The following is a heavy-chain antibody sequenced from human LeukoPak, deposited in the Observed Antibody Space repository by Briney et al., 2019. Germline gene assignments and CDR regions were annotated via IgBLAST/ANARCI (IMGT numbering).Heavy chain of an antibody. Sequence: PSQTLSLTCTVSGGSISSGGYYWSWIRQHPGKGLGWIGCIYYSGSTYYNPSVKSRVTISVDTSKNQFSLKLSSVTAADTAVYYCARSYGSGSAGYDYWGQGTLVTVSS. V-gene: IGHV4-31*03. CDR1: GGSISSGGYY. CDR3: ARSYGSGSAGYDY. CDR2: IYYSGST. D-gene: IGHD3-10*01. J-gene: IGHJ4*02.